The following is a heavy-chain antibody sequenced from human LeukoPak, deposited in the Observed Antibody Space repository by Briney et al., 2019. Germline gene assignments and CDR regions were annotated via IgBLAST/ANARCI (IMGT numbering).Heavy chain of an antibody. Sequence: GGSLRLSCVASGFTFSSYAMSWVRQAPGKGLEWVSGISGRGDSTYYADSVKGRFTISRDNSENTLYLQMNSLRAEDTAVYYCARDRGFPGYMDVWGKGTTVTVSS. CDR3: ARDRGFPGYMDV. J-gene: IGHJ6*03. D-gene: IGHD2-21*01. CDR1: GFTFSSYA. V-gene: IGHV3-23*01. CDR2: ISGRGDST.